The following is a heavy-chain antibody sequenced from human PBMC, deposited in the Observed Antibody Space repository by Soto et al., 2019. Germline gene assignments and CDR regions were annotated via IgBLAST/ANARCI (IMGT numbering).Heavy chain of an antibody. CDR3: ARTSNPRIATLEGTTLKFDY. CDR2: IKQDGSEK. CDR1: GFTFSSYW. Sequence: EVQLVESGGGLVQPGGSLRLSCAASGFTFSSYWMSWVRQAPGKGLEWVANIKQDGSEKYYVDSVKGRFTISRDNAKNSLYLQMSSLRAEDTAVYYCARTSNPRIATLEGTTLKFDYWGQGTLVTVSS. V-gene: IGHV3-7*01. D-gene: IGHD4-4*01. J-gene: IGHJ4*02.